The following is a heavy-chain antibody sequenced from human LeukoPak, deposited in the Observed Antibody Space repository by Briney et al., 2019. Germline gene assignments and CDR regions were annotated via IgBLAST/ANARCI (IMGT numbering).Heavy chain of an antibody. Sequence: PGGSLRLSCAASGFSFSIYWMSWVRQAPGKGLEWVANIKQDGSEKYYVDSVKGRFTISRDNAKNSLYLQVNSLRAEDTAVYYCARAVAESEDYWGQGTLVTVSS. V-gene: IGHV3-7*04. CDR3: ARAVAESEDY. CDR1: GFSFSIYW. D-gene: IGHD6-19*01. J-gene: IGHJ4*02. CDR2: IKQDGSEK.